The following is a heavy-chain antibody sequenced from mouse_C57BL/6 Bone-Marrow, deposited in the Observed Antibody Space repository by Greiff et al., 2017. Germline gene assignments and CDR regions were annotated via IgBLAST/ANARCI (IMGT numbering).Heavy chain of an antibody. D-gene: IGHD1-1*01. J-gene: IGHJ2*01. Sequence: VKLQESGPGLVQPSPSLSITCTVSGFSLTSYGVHWVRQSPGKGLEWLGVIWRGGSTDYNAAFMSRLSITNDNSKSQVFFKMNSLQADDTAIYYCAKGLRLDYWGQGTTLTVSS. CDR3: AKGLRLDY. CDR2: IWRGGST. V-gene: IGHV2-5*01. CDR1: GFSLTSYG.